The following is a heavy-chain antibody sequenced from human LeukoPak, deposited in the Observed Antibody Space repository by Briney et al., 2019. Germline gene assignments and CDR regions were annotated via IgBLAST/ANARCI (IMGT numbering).Heavy chain of an antibody. D-gene: IGHD5-12*01. J-gene: IGHJ6*02. CDR3: ARDQRAQWLPQREGYYYYGMDV. CDR2: IYYSGST. V-gene: IGHV4-61*01. Sequence: SETLSLTCTVSGDSMSRSSYYWGWIRQPPGKGLEWIGYIYYSGSTNYNPSLKSRVTISVDTSENQFSLKLSSVTAADTAVYYCARDQRAQWLPQREGYYYYGMDVWGQGTTVTVSS. CDR1: GDSMSRSSYY.